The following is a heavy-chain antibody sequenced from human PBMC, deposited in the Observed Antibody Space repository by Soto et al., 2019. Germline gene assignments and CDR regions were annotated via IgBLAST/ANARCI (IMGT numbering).Heavy chain of an antibody. Sequence: SQTLSLTCTISGDSLSGNSAAWNWIRQSQSRGLEWLGRTYYRSKWYNDYAVSVKSRITFTPDTSKNQFSLHLNSVTPEDTAVYYCARESPYYESSDSYFDYWGQGALVTVSS. CDR1: GDSLSGNSAA. D-gene: IGHD3-16*01. J-gene: IGHJ4*02. V-gene: IGHV6-1*01. CDR2: TYYRSKWYN. CDR3: ARESPYYESSDSYFDY.